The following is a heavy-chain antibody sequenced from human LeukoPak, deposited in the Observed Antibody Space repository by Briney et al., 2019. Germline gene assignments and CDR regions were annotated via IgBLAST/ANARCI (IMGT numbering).Heavy chain of an antibody. CDR3: ANDVLLWFGELNPNWFDP. Sequence: GGSLRLSCAASGFTFSDYYMSWIRQAPGKGLEWVSSISSSSSYIYYADSVKGRFTISRDNAKNSLYLQMNSLRAEDTAVYYCANDVLLWFGELNPNWFDPWGQGTLATVSS. D-gene: IGHD3-10*01. J-gene: IGHJ5*02. CDR2: ISSSSSYI. V-gene: IGHV3-11*06. CDR1: GFTFSDYY.